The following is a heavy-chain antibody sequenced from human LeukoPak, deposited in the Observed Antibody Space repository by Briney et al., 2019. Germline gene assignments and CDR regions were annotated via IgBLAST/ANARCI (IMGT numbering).Heavy chain of an antibody. CDR2: ISSSSSTI. CDR3: ARPLIARQGVAP. D-gene: IGHD2-21*01. J-gene: IGHJ5*02. Sequence: GGSLRLSCAASGFTFSSYSMNWVRQAPGEGLEWVSYISSSSSTIYYADSVKGRFTISRDNAKNSLYLQMNSQRAEDTAVYYCARPLIARQGVAPWGQGTLVTVSS. CDR1: GFTFSSYS. V-gene: IGHV3-48*01.